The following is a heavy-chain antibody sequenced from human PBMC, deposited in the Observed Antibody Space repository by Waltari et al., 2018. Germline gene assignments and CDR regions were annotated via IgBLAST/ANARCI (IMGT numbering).Heavy chain of an antibody. CDR2: IFSNDET. J-gene: IGHJ4*02. CDR3: ARIGSDFYYFFDF. Sequence: QVTLKESGPVLVKPRETLTLTCTVSGFSLTSVKMGVTWIRQPPGKALEWLAHIFSNDETSYSTSQKHRLSISEDTSKSQVVLTLTDMDPADTATYFCARIGSDFYYFFDFWGPGILVSVSS. D-gene: IGHD3-22*01. V-gene: IGHV2-26*01. CDR1: GFSLTSVKMG.